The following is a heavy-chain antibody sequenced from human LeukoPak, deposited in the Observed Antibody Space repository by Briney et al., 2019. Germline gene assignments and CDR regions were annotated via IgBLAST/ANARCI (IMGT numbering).Heavy chain of an antibody. CDR3: ARAYYDILTGYFNWFDP. CDR1: GYTFTSYG. V-gene: IGHV1-18*04. Sequence: ASVKVSCKASGYTFTSYGISWVRQAPGQGLEWMGWISAYNGNTNYAQKVQGRVTMTTDTSTSTAYMELRSLRSDDTAVYYCARAYYDILTGYFNWFDPWGQGTLVTVSS. D-gene: IGHD3-9*01. J-gene: IGHJ5*02. CDR2: ISAYNGNT.